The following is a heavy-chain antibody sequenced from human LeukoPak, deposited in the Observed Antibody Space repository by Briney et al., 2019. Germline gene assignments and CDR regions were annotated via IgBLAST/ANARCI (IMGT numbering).Heavy chain of an antibody. CDR1: GFTFSSYA. D-gene: IGHD4-23*01. CDR2: ISGSGGTT. V-gene: IGHV3-23*01. Sequence: GGSLRPSCAASGFTFSSYAMSWVRQAPGKGLEWVSVISGSGGTTNYVDSMKGRFTISRDNSKNTLYLQMNSLRAEDTAVYYCAKDSATVVTGVFDYWGQGTLVTVSS. CDR3: AKDSATVVTGVFDY. J-gene: IGHJ4*02.